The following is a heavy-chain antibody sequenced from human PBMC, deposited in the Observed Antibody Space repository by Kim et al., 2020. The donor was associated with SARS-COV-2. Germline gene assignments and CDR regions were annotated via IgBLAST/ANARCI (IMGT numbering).Heavy chain of an antibody. Sequence: GGSLRLSCAASGFTFSSYSMNWVRQAPGKGLEWVSSISSSSSYIYYADSVKGRFTISRDNAKNSLYLQMNSLRAEDTAVYYCARDPVERAHTVPGYWGQGTLVTVSS. CDR2: ISSSSSYI. J-gene: IGHJ4*02. CDR1: GFTFSSYS. D-gene: IGHD2-8*01. CDR3: ARDPVERAHTVPGY. V-gene: IGHV3-21*01.